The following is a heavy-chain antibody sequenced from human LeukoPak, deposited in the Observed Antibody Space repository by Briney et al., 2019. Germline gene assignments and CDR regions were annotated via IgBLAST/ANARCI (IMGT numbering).Heavy chain of an antibody. V-gene: IGHV3-7*01. CDR3: TGDNSWIFNY. Sequence: GSLRLSCAASGFTFGTYWMVWVRQAPGKGLECVAIIKQDGSDIHYVDSVKGRFTISIDNAKTSVHLQMNSLRVEDTAVYYCTGDNSWIFNYWGQGTPVTVSP. CDR1: GFTFGTYW. CDR2: IKQDGSDI. J-gene: IGHJ4*02. D-gene: IGHD1-26*01.